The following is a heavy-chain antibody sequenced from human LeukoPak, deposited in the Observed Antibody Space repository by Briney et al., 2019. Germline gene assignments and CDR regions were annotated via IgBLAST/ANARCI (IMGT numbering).Heavy chain of an antibody. CDR1: GFTFSSYA. V-gene: IGHV3-23*01. CDR3: AKAGGGYCSGGSCYYFDY. D-gene: IGHD2-15*01. J-gene: IGHJ4*02. CDR2: ISGSGGST. Sequence: RPGGSLRLSCAASGFTFSSYAMSWVRQAPGKGLEWVSAISGSGGSTYYADSVKGRFTISRDNSKNTLYLQMNSLRAEDTAVYYCAKAGGGYCSGGSCYYFDYWGQGTLVTVSS.